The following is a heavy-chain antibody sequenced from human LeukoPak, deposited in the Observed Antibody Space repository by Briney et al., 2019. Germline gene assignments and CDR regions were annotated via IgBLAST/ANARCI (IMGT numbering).Heavy chain of an antibody. CDR3: ARILVDYYYYYMDV. J-gene: IGHJ6*03. Sequence: NPSETLSLTCAVSGGSISSSNWWSWVRQPPGKGLEWIGEIYHSGSTNYNPSLKSRVTISVDTSKNQFSLELSSVTAADTAVYYCARILVDYYYYYMDVWGKGTTVTVSS. D-gene: IGHD6-6*01. CDR2: IYHSGST. CDR1: GGSISSSNW. V-gene: IGHV4-4*02.